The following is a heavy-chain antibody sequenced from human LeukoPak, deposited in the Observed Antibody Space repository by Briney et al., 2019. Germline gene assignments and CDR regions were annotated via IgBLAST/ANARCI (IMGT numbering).Heavy chain of an antibody. CDR2: IYYSGST. J-gene: IGHJ4*02. D-gene: IGHD2/OR15-2a*01. Sequence: PSETLSLTCTVSGGSISTGDHYWDWIRQPPGKGLEWIGTIYYSGSTYYNPSLKSRVTISKDTSKNQFSLKLSSVTAADTAVYFCARDTTPKETSIHFDYWGQGTLVTVSS. V-gene: IGHV4-39*07. CDR3: ARDTTPKETSIHFDY. CDR1: GGSISTGDHY.